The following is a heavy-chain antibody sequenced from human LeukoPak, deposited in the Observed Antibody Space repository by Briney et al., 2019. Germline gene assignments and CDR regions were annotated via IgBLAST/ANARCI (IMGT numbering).Heavy chain of an antibody. CDR3: ARDAGGGTQRDGWFDP. Sequence: ASVKVSCKASGYTFTGYYMHWVRQAPGQGLEWMGWINPNSGGTNYAQKFQGRVTMTRDTSISTAYMELSRLRADDTAVYYCARDAGGGTQRDGWFDPWGQGTLVTVSS. CDR1: GYTFTGYY. J-gene: IGHJ5*02. D-gene: IGHD2-8*02. V-gene: IGHV1-2*02. CDR2: INPNSGGT.